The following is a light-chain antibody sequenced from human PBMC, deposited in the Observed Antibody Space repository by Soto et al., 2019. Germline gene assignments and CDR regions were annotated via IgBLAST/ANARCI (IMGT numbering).Light chain of an antibody. J-gene: IGKJ4*01. V-gene: IGKV3-11*01. CDR2: YAS. CDR3: QQRSTWPLFT. CDR1: QTVSRY. Sequence: VLTQSPATLFLSPGERATLSCRASQTVSRYLAWYQQKPGQAPRLLIYYASNSATGIPARFSGSVSETDYTLTISSLEPEDFAVYYCQQRSTWPLFTFGGGTKVEI.